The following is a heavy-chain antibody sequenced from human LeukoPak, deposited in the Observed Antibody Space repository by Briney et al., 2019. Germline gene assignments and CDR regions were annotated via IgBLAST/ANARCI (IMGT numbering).Heavy chain of an antibody. J-gene: IGHJ3*02. CDR1: GFTFNSYW. Sequence: GESLRLSCGASGFTFNSYWFHWVRQAPGKGLVWVSRIDNDGTDTIYADSVKGRFAISRDNAKNTLYSQMDSLRAEDTAVYYCARGGFSHGFDIWGQGTMVTVSS. D-gene: IGHD5-12*01. CDR2: IDNDGTDT. V-gene: IGHV3-74*01. CDR3: ARGGFSHGFDI.